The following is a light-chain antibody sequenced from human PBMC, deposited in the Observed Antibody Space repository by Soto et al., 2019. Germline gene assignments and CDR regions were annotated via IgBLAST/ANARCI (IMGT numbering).Light chain of an antibody. Sequence: DIQMTQYPSSLSASVGDRVTITCRASQSVSNYLHWYQKKPGNAHNLLIYAASSLQSGVPSRFSGSGSGTDFTLTISSLQHEDFATYYCQQSYYNPTFGQGTKVDI. CDR3: QQSYYNPT. CDR2: AAS. V-gene: IGKV1-39*01. J-gene: IGKJ1*01. CDR1: QSVSNY.